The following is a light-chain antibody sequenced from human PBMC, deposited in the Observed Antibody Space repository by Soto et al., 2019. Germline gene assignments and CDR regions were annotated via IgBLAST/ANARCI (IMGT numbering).Light chain of an antibody. Sequence: DIQMPQSPSSLSASVGDRVTITCRASQSISNYLNWYQQKPGKAPKLLIHTASSLQSGVPSRFSGSGSGTDFTLTISSLQPEDFATYYCQQSYSMTTFGGGTKVEIK. CDR2: TAS. CDR3: QQSYSMTT. V-gene: IGKV1-39*01. J-gene: IGKJ4*01. CDR1: QSISNY.